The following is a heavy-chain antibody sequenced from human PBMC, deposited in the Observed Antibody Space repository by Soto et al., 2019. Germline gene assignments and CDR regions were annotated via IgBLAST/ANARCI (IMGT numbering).Heavy chain of an antibody. D-gene: IGHD2-8*01. V-gene: IGHV1-8*01. CDR3: AASRYYTNGVCHFDY. CDR2: MHSNNGNP. J-gene: IGHJ4*02. Sequence: QVQLVQSGAEVKKPGASVKVSCKTSGYTFTSYDINWVLQATGQGLECMGWMHSNNGNPGYAQKFQGRVTVTSDTSIRTVYMELSSLRSDDTAVYYCAASRYYTNGVCHFDYWGQGTLVTVSS. CDR1: GYTFTSYD.